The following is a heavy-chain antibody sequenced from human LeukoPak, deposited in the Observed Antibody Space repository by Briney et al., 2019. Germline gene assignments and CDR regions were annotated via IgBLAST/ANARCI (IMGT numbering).Heavy chain of an antibody. CDR3: ARDSADNLD. V-gene: IGHV3-7*01. D-gene: IGHD3-9*01. J-gene: IGHJ4*02. CDR1: GFTFSSYW. CDR2: IKEDGSEK. Sequence: GGSLRLSCAASGFTFSSYWMSWVRQAPGKGLEWVANIKEDGSEKNYVDSVKGRFTISRDNAKNSLYLQMNSLRAEDTALYYCARDSADNLDWGQGTLVTVSS.